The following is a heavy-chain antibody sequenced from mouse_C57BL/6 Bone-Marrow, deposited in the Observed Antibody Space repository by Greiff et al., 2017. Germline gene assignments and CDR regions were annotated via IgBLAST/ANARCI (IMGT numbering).Heavy chain of an antibody. J-gene: IGHJ2*01. CDR2: IDPSDSYT. CDR1: GYTFTSYW. CDR3: ARSGYYGNYFFDY. D-gene: IGHD2-1*01. V-gene: IGHV1-69*01. Sequence: VQLQQPGAELVMPGASVKLSCKASGYTFTSYWMHWVKQRPGQGLEWIGEIDPSDSYTTYNQKFKGKSTLTVDKSSSTAYMQLSSLTSEDSAVYYCARSGYYGNYFFDYWGQGTTLTVSS.